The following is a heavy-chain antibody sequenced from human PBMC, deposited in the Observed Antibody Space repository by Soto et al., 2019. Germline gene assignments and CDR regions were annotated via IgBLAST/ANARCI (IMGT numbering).Heavy chain of an antibody. CDR1: CVSISSSSYY. CDR3: ATYDFWSGSYFDY. D-gene: IGHD3-3*01. J-gene: IGHJ4*02. V-gene: IGHV4-39*01. Sequence: ETLSLTCTVSCVSISSSSYYWGWIRPPPGKGLEWIGSIYYSGSTYYNPSLKSRVTISVDTSKNQFSLKLSSVTAADTAVYYCATYDFWSGSYFDYWGQGTLVTVSS. CDR2: IYYSGST.